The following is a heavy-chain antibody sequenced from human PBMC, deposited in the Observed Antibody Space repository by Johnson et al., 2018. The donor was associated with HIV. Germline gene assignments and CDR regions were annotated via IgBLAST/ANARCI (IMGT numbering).Heavy chain of an antibody. D-gene: IGHD3-10*01. CDR3: ARGTRTTVRGVTVSASRGAFDF. V-gene: IGHV3-23*04. J-gene: IGHJ3*01. CDR2: LSGSGVAT. Sequence: VQLVESGGGLVQPGGSLRLSCAASGFTFSNYAMSWIRQAPGKGLQWVSTLSGSGVATYDADSVTGRFIISRDNSRNTLFLQMNSLTVDDTAVYYCARGTRTTVRGVTVSASRGAFDFWGQGTVLSVSS. CDR1: GFTFSNYA.